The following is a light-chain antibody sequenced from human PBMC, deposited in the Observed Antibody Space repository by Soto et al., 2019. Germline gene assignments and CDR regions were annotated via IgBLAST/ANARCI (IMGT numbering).Light chain of an antibody. Sequence: QSVLTQPASVSGSPGQSITISCTGTSSDVGGYNYVSWYQHHPGKAPTLMIYDVSDRPSGVSNRFSGSKSGNTASLTISGLQAEDEADYYCSSYTSSSTLVFGGGTKLTAL. CDR1: SSDVGGYNY. CDR2: DVS. J-gene: IGLJ2*01. V-gene: IGLV2-14*03. CDR3: SSYTSSSTLV.